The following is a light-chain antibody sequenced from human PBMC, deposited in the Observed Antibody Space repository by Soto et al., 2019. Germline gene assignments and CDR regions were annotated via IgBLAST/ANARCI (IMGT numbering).Light chain of an antibody. CDR3: QQYNNRPPWT. CDR2: GAS. Sequence: EIVMTQSPATLSVSPGERATLSCRASQSVSSNLAWYQQKPGQAPRLLIYGASTRATGISARFSGSGSGTDFTLTISSLQSEDFAVYYCQQYNNRPPWTFGQVTKVEIK. CDR1: QSVSSN. J-gene: IGKJ1*01. V-gene: IGKV3-15*01.